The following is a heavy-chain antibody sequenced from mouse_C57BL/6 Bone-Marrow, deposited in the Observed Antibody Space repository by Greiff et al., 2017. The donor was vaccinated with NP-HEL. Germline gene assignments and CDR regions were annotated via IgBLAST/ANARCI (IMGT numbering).Heavy chain of an antibody. J-gene: IGHJ4*01. Sequence: QVQLQQSGAELARPGASVKLSCKASGYNFTSYGISWVKQRPGQGLEWIGEIYPRSGNTYYNEKFKGKATLTADKSSSTAYMELRSLTSEDAAVYFCAREAPSMDYWGQGTSVTVSS. CDR2: IYPRSGNT. CDR3: AREAPSMDY. V-gene: IGHV1-81*01. CDR1: GYNFTSYG.